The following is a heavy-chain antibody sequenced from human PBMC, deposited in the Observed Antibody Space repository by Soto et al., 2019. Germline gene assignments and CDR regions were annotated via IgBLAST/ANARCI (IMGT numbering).Heavy chain of an antibody. J-gene: IGHJ4*02. CDR2: INPYNGNT. CDR1: FYTFTSDG. Sequence: ASVKVSFKASFYTFTSDGIRWVRQAPVQGLEWIVWINPYNGNTNYAQKFQGLVTMTTDTSISTAYMELSRLRSDDTAVYYCARDLDYWGQGTLVTVSS. V-gene: IGHV1-18*01. CDR3: ARDLDY.